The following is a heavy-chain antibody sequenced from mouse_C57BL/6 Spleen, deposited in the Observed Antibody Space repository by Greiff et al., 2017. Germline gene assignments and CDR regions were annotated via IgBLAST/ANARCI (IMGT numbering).Heavy chain of an antibody. CDR3: TETTVVARYFDV. CDR2: IDPENGDT. Sequence: EVQRVESGAELVRPGASVKLSCTASGFNIKDDYMHWVKQRPEQGLEWIGWIDPENGDTEYASKFQGKATITADTSSNTAYLQLSSLTSEDTAVYYCTETTVVARYFDVWGTGTTVTVSS. D-gene: IGHD1-1*01. CDR1: GFNIKDDY. V-gene: IGHV14-4*01. J-gene: IGHJ1*03.